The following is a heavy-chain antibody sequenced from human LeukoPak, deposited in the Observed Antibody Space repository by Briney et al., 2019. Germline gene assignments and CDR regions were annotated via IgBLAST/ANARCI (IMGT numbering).Heavy chain of an antibody. CDR2: INHNGNVN. Sequence: GGSLRLSCAASGFTFSSYWMSWVRQAPGQGLEWVASINHNGNVNYYVDSVKGRFTISRDNAKNSLYLQMSNLRAEDTAVYFCARGGGLDVWGQGATVTVSS. V-gene: IGHV3-7*03. J-gene: IGHJ6*02. CDR1: GFTFSSYW. CDR3: ARGGGLDV. D-gene: IGHD3-16*01.